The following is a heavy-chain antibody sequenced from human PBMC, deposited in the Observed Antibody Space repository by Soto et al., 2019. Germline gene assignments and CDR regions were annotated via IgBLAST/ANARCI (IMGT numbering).Heavy chain of an antibody. CDR2: IQQDGSEK. Sequence: EVQLVESGGGLVQPGGSLRLSCAASGFTVSSYWMSWVRQAPGKGREWVANIQQDGSEKYYVDSVKGRFTISRDNAKNSLYLQMNSLRAEDTAVYYCERDLWFGEGVVYWGQGTLVTVSS. CDR1: GFTVSSYW. V-gene: IGHV3-7*01. J-gene: IGHJ4*02. D-gene: IGHD3-10*01. CDR3: ERDLWFGEGVVY.